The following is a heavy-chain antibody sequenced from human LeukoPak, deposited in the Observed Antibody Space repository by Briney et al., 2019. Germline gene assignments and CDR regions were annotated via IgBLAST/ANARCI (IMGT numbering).Heavy chain of an antibody. J-gene: IGHJ4*02. Sequence: PSETLSLTCTVSGGSISNYYWSWIRQPPGKGLEWIGYIYYSGSTNYNPSLKSRLTISVDTSKNQFSLKLSSVTAADTAVYYCARHRTYYYGSGSYYPLDYWGQGTLVTVSS. D-gene: IGHD3-10*01. V-gene: IGHV4-59*08. CDR1: GGSISNYY. CDR3: ARHRTYYYGSGSYYPLDY. CDR2: IYYSGST.